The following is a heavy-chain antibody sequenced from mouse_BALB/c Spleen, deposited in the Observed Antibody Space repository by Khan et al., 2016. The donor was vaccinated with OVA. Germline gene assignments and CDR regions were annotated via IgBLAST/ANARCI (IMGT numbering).Heavy chain of an antibody. Sequence: QVQLQQSGAELAKPGASVKMSCKASGYTFTTHWMHWVKQRPGQGLEWIGYINPTSGYTDYNEKFKDRATLSADKSSSTAYMKLSSLTSEDSAVYYCTRDRLDYWGQGTTLTVSS. V-gene: IGHV1-7*01. J-gene: IGHJ2*01. CDR3: TRDRLDY. CDR2: INPTSGYT. CDR1: GYTFTTHW.